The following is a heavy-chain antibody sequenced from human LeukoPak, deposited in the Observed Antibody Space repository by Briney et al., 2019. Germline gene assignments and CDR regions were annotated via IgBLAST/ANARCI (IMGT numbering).Heavy chain of an antibody. CDR2: ISWNSGSI. V-gene: IGHV3-9*01. CDR3: AKVQIPYYYDSSGYCPFDY. CDR1: GFTFDDYA. D-gene: IGHD3-22*01. Sequence: GGSLRLSCAASGFTFDDYAMHWVRHAPGKGLEWVSGISWNSGSIGYADSVKGRFTISRDNAKHSLYLQMNSLRAEDTALYYCAKVQIPYYYDSSGYCPFDYWGQGTLVTVSS. J-gene: IGHJ4*02.